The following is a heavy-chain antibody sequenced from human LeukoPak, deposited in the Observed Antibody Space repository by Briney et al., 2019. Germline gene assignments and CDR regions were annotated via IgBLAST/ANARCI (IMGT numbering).Heavy chain of an antibody. CDR1: GFTFSSYA. D-gene: IGHD3-22*01. CDR3: LTSHYYDSSGYYPTVDY. CDR2: ISGSGGST. V-gene: IGHV3-23*01. J-gene: IGHJ4*02. Sequence: GGSLRLSCAASGFTFSSYAMSWVHQAPGKGLEWVSAISGSGGSTYYADSVKGRFTISRDNSKNTLYLQMNSLRAEDTAVYYCLTSHYYDSSGYYPTVDYWGQGTLVTVSS.